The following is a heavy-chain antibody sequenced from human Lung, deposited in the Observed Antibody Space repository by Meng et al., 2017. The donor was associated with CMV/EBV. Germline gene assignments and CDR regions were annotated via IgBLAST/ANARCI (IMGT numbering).Heavy chain of an antibody. CDR3: AHTEVVAAAYNH. V-gene: IGHV2-5*02. Sequence: QITLKESGPTLVKPTQTLTLTCPFSGFSLSTSGVGVGWIRQPPGKALEWLALIYWDYDIRYSPSLKSRLTITEDTSKNQVVLTMTNMDPVDTATYYCAHTEVVAAAYNHWGPGPLVTVYS. CDR1: GFSLSTSGVG. CDR2: IYWDYDI. D-gene: IGHD2-15*01. J-gene: IGHJ4*02.